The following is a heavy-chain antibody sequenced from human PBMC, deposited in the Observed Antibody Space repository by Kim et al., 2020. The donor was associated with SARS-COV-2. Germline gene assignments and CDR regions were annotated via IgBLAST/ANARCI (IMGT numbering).Heavy chain of an antibody. J-gene: IGHJ6*01. V-gene: IGHV3-43D*03. Sequence: GGSLRLSCAASGFTFGNYGMHWVRQAPGKGLEWVSLIRCDGGSTYYADSVKGRFTISRDNSKNSLYLQMNSLRAEDTALYYCARDKGRYDDFWSGGMDV. CDR2: IRCDGGST. CDR1: GFTFGNYG. CDR3: ARDKGRYDDFWSGGMDV. D-gene: IGHD3-3*01.